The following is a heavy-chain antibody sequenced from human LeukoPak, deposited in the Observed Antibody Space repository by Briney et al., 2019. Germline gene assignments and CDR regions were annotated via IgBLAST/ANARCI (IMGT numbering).Heavy chain of an antibody. Sequence: PGGSLRLSCAGSGFTSSSYWMTWVPQAPGKGLEWVANINQDGSEKYYVDSVKGRFTISRDNAKNSLYLQMNSLRAEDTAVYYCARARRRTTVETAHYFDFWGQGTLVTVSS. CDR3: ARARRRTTVETAHYFDF. CDR2: INQDGSEK. V-gene: IGHV3-7*01. CDR1: GFTSSSYW. J-gene: IGHJ4*02. D-gene: IGHD4-17*01.